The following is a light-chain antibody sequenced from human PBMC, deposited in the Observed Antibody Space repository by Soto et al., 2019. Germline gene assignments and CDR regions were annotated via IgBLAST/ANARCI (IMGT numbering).Light chain of an antibody. CDR1: QSVSSSY. Sequence: EIVLTQSPGTLSLSPGERATLSCRASQSVSSSYLAWYQQKPGQAPRLLIYGASSRATGIPDRFSGSGSGTDFTLTISRLEPEDFAVYYCQQYDRSPPITFGQGTRLDIK. V-gene: IGKV3-20*01. CDR3: QQYDRSPPIT. J-gene: IGKJ5*01. CDR2: GAS.